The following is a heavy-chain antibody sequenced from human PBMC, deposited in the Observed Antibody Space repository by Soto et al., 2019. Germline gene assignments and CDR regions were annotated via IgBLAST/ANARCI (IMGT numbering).Heavy chain of an antibody. J-gene: IGHJ4*02. V-gene: IGHV4-59*08. D-gene: IGHD3-3*01. CDR2: IYYSGST. CDR3: ARGSSTYYVFWSGYYNMEGRFDY. CDR1: GGSISSYY. Sequence: SETLSLTCTVSGGSISSYYWSWIRQPPGKGLEWIGYIYYSGSTNYNPSLKSRVTISVDTSKNQFSLKLSSVAAPDTAVYYCARGSSTYYVFWSGYYNMEGRFDYWGQGTLVTVSS.